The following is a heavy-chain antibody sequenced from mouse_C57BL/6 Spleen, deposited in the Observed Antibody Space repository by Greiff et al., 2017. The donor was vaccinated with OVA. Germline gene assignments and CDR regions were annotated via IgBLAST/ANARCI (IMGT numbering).Heavy chain of an antibody. J-gene: IGHJ4*01. CDR3: ARGPGDSSGFPAMDY. V-gene: IGHV1-72*01. CDR1: GYTFTSYW. CDR2: IDPNSGGT. Sequence: QVQLQQPGAELVKPGASVKLSCKASGYTFTSYWMHWVKQRPGRGLEWIGRIDPNSGGTKYNEKFKSKATLTVDKPSSTAYMQLRSLTSEDSAVYYCARGPGDSSGFPAMDYWGQGTSVTVSS. D-gene: IGHD3-2*02.